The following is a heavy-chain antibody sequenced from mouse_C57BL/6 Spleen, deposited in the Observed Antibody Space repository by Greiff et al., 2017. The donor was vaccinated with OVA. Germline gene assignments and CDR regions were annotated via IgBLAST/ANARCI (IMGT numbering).Heavy chain of an antibody. CDR3: ARSYISLAGFAY. CDR1: GYTFTSYW. D-gene: IGHD1-3*01. Sequence: VQLQQSGAELVRPGSSVKLSCKASGYTFTSYWMHWVKQRPIQGLEWIGNIDPSDSETHYNQKFKDKATLTVDKSSSTAYMQLSSLTSEDSAVYCCARSYISLAGFAYWGQGTLVTVSA. J-gene: IGHJ3*01. V-gene: IGHV1-52*01. CDR2: IDPSDSET.